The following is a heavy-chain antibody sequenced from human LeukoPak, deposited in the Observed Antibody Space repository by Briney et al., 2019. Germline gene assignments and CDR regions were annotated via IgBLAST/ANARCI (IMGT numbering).Heavy chain of an antibody. J-gene: IGHJ3*02. CDR2: ISGSGGST. CDR1: GFTFSSYA. Sequence: GGSLRLSCAASGFTFSSYAMSWVRQAPGKGLEWVSAISGSGGSTYYADSVKGRFTISRDNSKNTLYLQMNSLRAEDTAVYYCAKGRVNIAAAGWDAFDIWGQGTMVTVSS. CDR3: AKGRVNIAAAGWDAFDI. D-gene: IGHD6-13*01. V-gene: IGHV3-23*01.